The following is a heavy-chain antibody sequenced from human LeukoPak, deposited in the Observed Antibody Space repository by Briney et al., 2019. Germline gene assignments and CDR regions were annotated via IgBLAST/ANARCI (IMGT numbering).Heavy chain of an antibody. V-gene: IGHV3-66*01. J-gene: IGHJ4*02. Sequence: GGSLRLSCAASGFTVSSNYMSWVRQAPGKGLEWVSVIYSGGSTYYADSVKGRFTISRDNSKNTLYLQMISLRAEDTAVYYCAKVAGDYYDSSGYYSPFDYWGQGTLVTVSS. CDR3: AKVAGDYYDSSGYYSPFDY. D-gene: IGHD3-22*01. CDR2: IYSGGST. CDR1: GFTVSSNY.